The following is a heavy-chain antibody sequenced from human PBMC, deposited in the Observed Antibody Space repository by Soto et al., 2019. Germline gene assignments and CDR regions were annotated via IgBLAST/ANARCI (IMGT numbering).Heavy chain of an antibody. CDR3: ARHEGEFGSGYHTPYFDD. V-gene: IGHV4-39*01. J-gene: IGHJ4*02. Sequence: SETLSLTCTVSGGSISSSSYYWGWIRQPPGKGLEWIGSIYYSGSTYYNPSLKSRVTISVDTSKNQFSLKLSSVTAADTAVYYCARHEGEFGSGYHTPYFDDWGKGTLVTVSS. CDR2: IYYSGST. CDR1: GGSISSSSYY. D-gene: IGHD3-3*01.